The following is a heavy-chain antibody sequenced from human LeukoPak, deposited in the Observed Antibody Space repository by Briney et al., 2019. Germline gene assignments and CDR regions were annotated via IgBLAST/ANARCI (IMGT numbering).Heavy chain of an antibody. D-gene: IGHD3-10*01. CDR3: ARIVGSGSYGWLDP. Sequence: SETLSLTCAVSGGSISSGGYSWSWIRQPPGKGLEWIGYIYHSGSTYYNPSLKSRVTISVDRSKNQFSLKLSSMTAADTAVYYCARIVGSGSYGWLDPWGQGTLVTVSS. CDR2: IYHSGST. CDR1: GGSISSGGYS. J-gene: IGHJ5*02. V-gene: IGHV4-30-2*01.